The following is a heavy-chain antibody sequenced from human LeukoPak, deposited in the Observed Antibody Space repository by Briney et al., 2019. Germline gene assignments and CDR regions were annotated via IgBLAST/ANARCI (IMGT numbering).Heavy chain of an antibody. CDR1: GFTFSSYG. D-gene: IGHD3-16*01. J-gene: IGHJ4*02. CDR2: ISYDGSNK. CDR3: AKDSAGGQGAY. Sequence: GRSLRLSCAASGFTFSSYGMHWARQAPGKGLEWVAVISYDGSNKYYADSVKGRFTISRDNSKNTLYLQMNSLRAEDTAVYYCAKDSAGGQGAYWGQGTLVTVSS. V-gene: IGHV3-30*18.